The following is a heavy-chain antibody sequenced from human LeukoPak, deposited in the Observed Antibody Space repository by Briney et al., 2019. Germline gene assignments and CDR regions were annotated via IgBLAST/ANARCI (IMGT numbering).Heavy chain of an antibody. V-gene: IGHV3-66*03. CDR3: ARGAPPDV. Sequence: GGSLRLSCAASGFNVSNNYMNWVRQAPGKGLEWVSVIFGSGPTYYADSVEGRFTISRDNSKNTLYLQMNSLRPEDTAVYYCARGAPPDVWGQGSMVTVSS. CDR1: GFNVSNNY. CDR2: IFGSGPT. J-gene: IGHJ3*01.